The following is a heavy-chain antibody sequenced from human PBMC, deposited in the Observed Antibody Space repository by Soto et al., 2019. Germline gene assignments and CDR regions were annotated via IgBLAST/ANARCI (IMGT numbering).Heavy chain of an antibody. CDR2: INPKLGVT. CDR1: GGTFSSYA. CDR3: ALIEMTTIA. Sequence: ASVKVSCKASGGTFSSYAISWVRQAPGQGLEWMGWINPKLGVTNYAQKFQDRVTMTRDTSISTAYMEFTRLRSDDTAIYYCALIEMTTIAWGQGTLVTVSS. V-gene: IGHV1-2*02. D-gene: IGHD4-4*01. J-gene: IGHJ4*02.